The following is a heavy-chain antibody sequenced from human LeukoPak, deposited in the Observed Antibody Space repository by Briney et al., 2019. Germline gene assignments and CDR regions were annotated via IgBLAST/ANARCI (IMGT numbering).Heavy chain of an antibody. Sequence: ASVKVSCKAFGYTFTNYAITWVRQAPGQGLEWMGWISPYNGDSRHAQNVQGRLTMTTDTSTNIAYMELRSLRSDDTAMYYCARLVLGSGSRGSEYWGQGTLVTVSS. CDR2: ISPYNGDS. V-gene: IGHV1-18*01. CDR1: GYTFTNYA. CDR3: ARLVLGSGSRGSEY. D-gene: IGHD3-10*01. J-gene: IGHJ4*02.